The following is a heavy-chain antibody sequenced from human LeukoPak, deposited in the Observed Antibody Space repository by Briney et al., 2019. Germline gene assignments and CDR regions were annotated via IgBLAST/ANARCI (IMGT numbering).Heavy chain of an antibody. J-gene: IGHJ5*02. Sequence: GGSLRLSCVGSGFSFSSYATCWVRQAPGKGLQWVAGIGAGGTDTYYADAVQGRFTISKDKSKSTLYLQMNSLRAEDTALYHCAKYLSCKGGRWEFDLWGQGTLVTVSS. V-gene: IGHV3-23*01. D-gene: IGHD3-16*01. CDR3: AKYLSCKGGRWEFDL. CDR1: GFSFSSYA. CDR2: IGAGGTDT.